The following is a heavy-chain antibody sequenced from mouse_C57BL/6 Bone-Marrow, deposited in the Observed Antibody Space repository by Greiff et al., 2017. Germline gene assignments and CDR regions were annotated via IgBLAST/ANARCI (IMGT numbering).Heavy chain of an antibody. CDR3: ARRHDGYYLAWFAY. Sequence: VQLQQSDAELVKPGASVKISCKVSGYTFTDHTIHWMKQRPEQGLEWIGYISPRDGSTKYNEKFKGKATLTADKSSSTAYMQLNILTSEDSAVYFCARRHDGYYLAWFAYWGQGTLVTVSA. V-gene: IGHV1-78*01. CDR2: ISPRDGST. CDR1: GYTFTDHT. J-gene: IGHJ3*01. D-gene: IGHD2-3*01.